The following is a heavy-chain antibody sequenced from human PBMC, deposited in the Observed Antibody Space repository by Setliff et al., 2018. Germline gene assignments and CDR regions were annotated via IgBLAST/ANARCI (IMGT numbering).Heavy chain of an antibody. Sequence: SETLSLTCSVSGASISSDGYYWSWIRQYPGKGLEWIGYIYYSGSTYYNPSLKSRVTISVDTSKNQFSLKLSSVTAADTAVYYCARGLIAAAGVWFDPWGQGTLVTVSS. V-gene: IGHV4-31*03. CDR2: IYYSGST. CDR3: ARGLIAAAGVWFDP. J-gene: IGHJ5*02. CDR1: GASISSDGYY. D-gene: IGHD6-13*01.